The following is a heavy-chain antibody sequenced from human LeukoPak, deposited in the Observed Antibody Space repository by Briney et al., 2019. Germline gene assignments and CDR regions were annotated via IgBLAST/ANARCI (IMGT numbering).Heavy chain of an antibody. J-gene: IGHJ4*02. CDR1: GFTFSSYG. D-gene: IGHD6-13*01. V-gene: IGHV3-30*02. Sequence: GGSLRLSCAASGFTFSSYGMHWVRQAPGKGLEWVAVIRYDGGNKYYADSVKGRFTISRDNSKNTLYLQMNSLRAEDTAVYYCAKEGGSSWYFDYWGQGTLVTVSS. CDR2: IRYDGGNK. CDR3: AKEGGSSWYFDY.